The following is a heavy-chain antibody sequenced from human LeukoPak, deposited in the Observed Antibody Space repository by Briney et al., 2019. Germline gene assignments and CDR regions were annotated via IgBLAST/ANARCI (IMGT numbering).Heavy chain of an antibody. CDR2: ISYDGSNK. CDR1: EFTLSNYW. J-gene: IGHJ3*02. CDR3: ATAGYSSLGEGAFDI. D-gene: IGHD6-19*01. V-gene: IGHV3-30*03. Sequence: GGSLRLSCAASEFTLSNYWMSWVRQAPGKGLEWVAVISYDGSNKYYADSVKGRFTISRDNSKNTLYLQMNSLRAEDTAVYYCATAGYSSLGEGAFDIWGQGTMVTVSS.